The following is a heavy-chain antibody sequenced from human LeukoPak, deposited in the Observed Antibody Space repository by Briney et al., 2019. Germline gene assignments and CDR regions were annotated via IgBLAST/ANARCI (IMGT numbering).Heavy chain of an antibody. CDR1: GFTFSSYG. CDR2: IRYDGSNK. D-gene: IGHD3-10*01. V-gene: IGHV3-30*02. Sequence: PGGSLRLSCAASGFTFSSYGMHWVRQAPGKGLEWVAFIRYDGSNKYYADSVKGRFTISRDNSKNTLYLQMNSLRAEDTAVYYCAKDLAPDAGVRGVIIGAFDIWGQGTMVTVSS. CDR3: AKDLAPDAGVRGVIIGAFDI. J-gene: IGHJ3*02.